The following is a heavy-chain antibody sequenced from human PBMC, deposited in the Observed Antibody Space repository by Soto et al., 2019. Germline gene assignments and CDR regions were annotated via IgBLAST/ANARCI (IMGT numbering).Heavy chain of an antibody. V-gene: IGHV1-46*01. CDR2: INPSGGST. J-gene: IGHJ4*02. D-gene: IGHD3-9*01. CDR3: ARCQGAYYDILTGYYSHARTAPLIDY. Sequence: ASVKVSCKASGYTFTSYYMHWVRQAPGQGLEWMGIINPSGGSTSYAQKFQGRVTMTRDTSTSTVYMELSSLRSEDTAVYYCARCQGAYYDILTGYYSHARTAPLIDYWGQGTLVTVSS. CDR1: GYTFTSYY.